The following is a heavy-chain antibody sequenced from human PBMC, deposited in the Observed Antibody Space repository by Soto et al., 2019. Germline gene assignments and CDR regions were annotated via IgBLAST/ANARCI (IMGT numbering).Heavy chain of an antibody. V-gene: IGHV4-30-4*01. J-gene: IGHJ3*02. CDR2: TNYSGRP. D-gene: IGHD1-26*01. CDR1: VGSIGGGDYY. CDR3: ASPKGATDPFDI. Sequence: QVGLQESGPGLVKPSQPRSLPCTVSVGSIGGGDYYWGWIRQPPGKGLEWIGYTNYSGRPYSNPYLKSRFTIPVDTSKNQFSLKLSSVTAADTAVYYCASPKGATDPFDIWGQGTMVTVSS.